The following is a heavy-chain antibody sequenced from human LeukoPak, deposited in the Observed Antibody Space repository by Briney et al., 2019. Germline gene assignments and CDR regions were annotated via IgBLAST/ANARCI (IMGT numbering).Heavy chain of an antibody. CDR3: ARGDSSSRRGAFDI. J-gene: IGHJ3*02. CDR1: GGSISSYY. Sequence: PSETLSLTCTVSGGSISSYYWSWIRQPAGKGLEWIGRIYTSGSTNYNPSLKSRVTMSVDTSKNQFSLKLSSVTAADTAVYYCARGDSSSRRGAFDIWGQGTMVTVSS. CDR2: IYTSGST. V-gene: IGHV4-4*07. D-gene: IGHD6-13*01.